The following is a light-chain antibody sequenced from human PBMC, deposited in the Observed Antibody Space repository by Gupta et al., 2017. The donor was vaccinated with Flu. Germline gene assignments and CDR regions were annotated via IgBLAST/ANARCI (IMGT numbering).Light chain of an antibody. CDR2: KDS. CDR3: QSADISGTYVI. Sequence: SYELTQPPSVSVSAGQTARITCSGDTLPKQYGHWYQQKPGQAPVLVIYKDSERPSGIPERFSGSSAATTVTLTISGVQAEDEADYYCQSADISGTYVIFGGGTKLTVL. CDR1: TLPKQY. V-gene: IGLV3-25*03. J-gene: IGLJ2*01.